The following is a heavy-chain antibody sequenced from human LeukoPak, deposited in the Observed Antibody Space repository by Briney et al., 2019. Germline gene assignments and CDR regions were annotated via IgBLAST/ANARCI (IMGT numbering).Heavy chain of an antibody. CDR3: AKDRSGIAVAGKSY. Sequence: GRSLRLSCAASGFTFDDYAMHWVRQAPGKGLEWVSGISWNSGSIGYADSVKGRFTISRDNSKNTLYLQMNSLRAEDTAVYYCAKDRSGIAVAGKSYWGQGTLVTVSS. D-gene: IGHD6-19*01. J-gene: IGHJ4*02. CDR1: GFTFDDYA. CDR2: ISWNSGSI. V-gene: IGHV3-9*01.